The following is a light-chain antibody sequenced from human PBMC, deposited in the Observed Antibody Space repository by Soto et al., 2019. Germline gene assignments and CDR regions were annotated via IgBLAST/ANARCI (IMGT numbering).Light chain of an antibody. J-gene: IGKJ4*01. V-gene: IGKV1-12*01. CDR1: QGINNW. Sequence: DIPMTQSPSSVSASIGDRVTITCRASQGINNWLAWYQQTPGKAPNLLIYATSTLQSGVPSRFSGSGSGTEFTLTISSLQPEDFATYYCQQANSFPHTVGGGTKVEI. CDR3: QQANSFPHT. CDR2: ATS.